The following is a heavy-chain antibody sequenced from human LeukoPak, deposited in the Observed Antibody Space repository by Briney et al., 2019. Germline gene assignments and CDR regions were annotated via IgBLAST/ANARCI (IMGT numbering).Heavy chain of an antibody. Sequence: GGSLRLSCAASGFTFSSYAMHWVRQAPGKGLEWVAVISYDGSNKYYADSVKGRFTISRDNSKNTLYLQMNSLRAEDTAVYYCAKDFEGSRSYHCPFDYWGQGTLVIVSS. J-gene: IGHJ4*02. D-gene: IGHD3-10*01. CDR1: GFTFSSYA. CDR3: AKDFEGSRSYHCPFDY. V-gene: IGHV3-30*04. CDR2: ISYDGSNK.